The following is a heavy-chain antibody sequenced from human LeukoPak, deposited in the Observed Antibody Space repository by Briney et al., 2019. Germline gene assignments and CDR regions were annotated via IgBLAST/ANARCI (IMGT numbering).Heavy chain of an antibody. V-gene: IGHV1-18*01. J-gene: IGHJ4*02. CDR3: ASVSSLQSTNYFDY. Sequence: GASVKVSCKASGYTFTSYGISWVRQAPGQGLEWMGWISAYNGNTNYAQKLQGRVTMTTDTSTSTAYMELRSLRSDDTAVYYCASVSSLQSTNYFDYWGQGTLVTVSS. D-gene: IGHD6-13*01. CDR2: ISAYNGNT. CDR1: GYTFTSYG.